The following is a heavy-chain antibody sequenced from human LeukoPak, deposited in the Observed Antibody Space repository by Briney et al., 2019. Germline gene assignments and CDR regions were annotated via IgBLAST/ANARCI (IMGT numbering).Heavy chain of an antibody. D-gene: IGHD3-10*01. V-gene: IGHV4-39*07. CDR2: IYYSGST. CDR3: AREGYYGSGGGRINAFDI. CDR1: GGSISSSSYY. Sequence: SETLSLTCTVSGGSISSSSYYWGWIRQPPGKGLEWIGSIYYSGSTNYNPSLKSRVTISVDTSKNQFSLKLSSVTAADTAVYYCAREGYYGSGGGRINAFDIWGQGTMVTVSS. J-gene: IGHJ3*02.